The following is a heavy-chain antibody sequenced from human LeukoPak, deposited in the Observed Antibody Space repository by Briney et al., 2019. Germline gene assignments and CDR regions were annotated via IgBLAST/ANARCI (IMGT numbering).Heavy chain of an antibody. CDR3: STAINWNLPSDAFDV. CDR1: GFSFSQYG. J-gene: IGHJ3*01. Sequence: GRSLRLSCAASGFSFSQYGMHWVRQVPGKGLEWVAAIWFDGIRKYYADSVKGRLTISRDNSKNTLYLQMNSLRAEDTAVYYCSTAINWNLPSDAFDVWGQGTMVTVSS. D-gene: IGHD1-1*01. CDR2: IWFDGIRK. V-gene: IGHV3-33*01.